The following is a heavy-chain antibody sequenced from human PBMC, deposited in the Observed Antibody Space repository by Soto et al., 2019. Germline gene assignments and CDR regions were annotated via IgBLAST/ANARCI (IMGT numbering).Heavy chain of an antibody. CDR2: IYYSGST. J-gene: IGHJ5*02. CDR3: ARTQKWLRFEP. V-gene: IGHV4-59*01. CDR1: GGSISSYY. D-gene: IGHD6-19*01. Sequence: WETLSLTCTVSGGSISSYYWSWIRQPPGKGLEWIGYIYYSGSTNYNPSLKSRVTISVDTSKNQFSLKLSSVTAADTAVYYCARTQKWLRFEPWGQGTLVTVSS.